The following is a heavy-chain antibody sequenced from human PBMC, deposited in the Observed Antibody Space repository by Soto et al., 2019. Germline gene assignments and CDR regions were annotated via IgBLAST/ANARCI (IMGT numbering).Heavy chain of an antibody. CDR2: ISYDGSNK. V-gene: IGHV3-30-3*01. Sequence: GESLKISYADSGFTFSSYAMNWVRQAPGKGLEWVAVISYDGSNKYYADSVKGRFTISRDNSKNTLYLQMNSLRAEDTAVYYCARSKWELRAFDIWGQGTMVTVSS. J-gene: IGHJ3*02. CDR3: ARSKWELRAFDI. CDR1: GFTFSSYA. D-gene: IGHD1-26*01.